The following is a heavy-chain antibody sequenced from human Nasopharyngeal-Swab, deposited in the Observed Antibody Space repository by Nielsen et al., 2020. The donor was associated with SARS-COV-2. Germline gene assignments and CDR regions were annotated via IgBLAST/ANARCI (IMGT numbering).Heavy chain of an antibody. V-gene: IGHV3-23*01. D-gene: IGHD3-22*01. J-gene: IGHJ3*02. Sequence: GESLKISCAASGFTFSSSWMHWVRQAPGKGLEWVSAISGSGGSTYYADSVKGRFTISRDNSKNTLYLQMNSLRAEDTAVYYCARDPDSSGYYEDAFDIWGQGTMVTVSS. CDR1: GFTFSSSW. CDR3: ARDPDSSGYYEDAFDI. CDR2: ISGSGGST.